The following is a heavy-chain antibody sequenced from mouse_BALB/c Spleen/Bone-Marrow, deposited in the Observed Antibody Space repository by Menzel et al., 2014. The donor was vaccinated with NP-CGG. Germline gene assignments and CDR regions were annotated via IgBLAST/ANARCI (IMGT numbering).Heavy chain of an antibody. Sequence: EVKLMESGGGLVQPGGSLKVSCAASGFDFSRFWMSWVRQAPGKGLEWIGEINPDSSTINYTPSLKDKFIISRDSAKNTLYLQMSKVRSEDTALYYCARRYGSSYRYWYFDVWGAGTTVTVS. CDR3: ARRYGSSYRYWYFDV. J-gene: IGHJ1*01. V-gene: IGHV4-1*02. CDR1: GFDFSRFW. CDR2: INPDSSTI. D-gene: IGHD1-1*01.